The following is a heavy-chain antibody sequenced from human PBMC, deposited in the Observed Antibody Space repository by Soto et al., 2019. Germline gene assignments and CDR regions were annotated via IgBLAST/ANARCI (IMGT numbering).Heavy chain of an antibody. CDR3: ARRDSGGFYRCFDS. V-gene: IGHV1-69*06. D-gene: IGHD2-15*01. CDR1: GGSLSTNP. J-gene: IGHJ4*02. CDR2: TGSGTGPG. Sequence: QVQLVQSGTEVKKPGSSVKVSCKASGGSLSTNPISWVRQAPGQGLEWMGWTGSGTGPGNHAQKFQGRLTVTTNKSTSTVYMELTNLSSEDTAVYYCARRDSGGFYRCFDSWGQGTLVTVSS.